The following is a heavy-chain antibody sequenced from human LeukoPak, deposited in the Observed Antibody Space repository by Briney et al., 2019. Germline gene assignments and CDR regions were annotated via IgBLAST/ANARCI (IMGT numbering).Heavy chain of an antibody. J-gene: IGHJ4*02. D-gene: IGHD6-13*01. CDR2: IYTSGST. V-gene: IGHV4-61*02. CDR3: AREVRTAAAGTTGLTG. CDR1: GGSISSGSYY. Sequence: PSETLSLTCTVSGGSISSGSYYWSWIRQPAGKGLEWIGRIYTSGSTNYNPSLKSRVTISVDTSKNQFSLKLSSVTAADTAVYYCAREVRTAAAGTTGLTGWGQGTLVTVSS.